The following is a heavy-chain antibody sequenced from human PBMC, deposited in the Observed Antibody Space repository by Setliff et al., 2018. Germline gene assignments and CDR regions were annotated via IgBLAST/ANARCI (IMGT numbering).Heavy chain of an antibody. J-gene: IGHJ4*02. CDR2: INHSGIT. V-gene: IGHV4-34*01. CDR3: ARGGFFGYNADF. D-gene: IGHD3-3*01. CDR1: GWSFSGYY. Sequence: TLSLTCAVYGWSFSGYYWTWIRQSPGRGLEWIGEINHSGITKYNPSLKSRLTIAVDTSKNEFSLILASVTAADTAVYYCARGGFFGYNADFWGQGALVTVSS.